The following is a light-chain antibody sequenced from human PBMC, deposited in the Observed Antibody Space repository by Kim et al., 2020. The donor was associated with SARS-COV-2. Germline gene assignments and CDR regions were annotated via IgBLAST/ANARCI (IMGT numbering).Light chain of an antibody. CDR3: SAWDSSLSAWV. Sequence: HTATRTCTGHINSVGDQGAAWLRQHQGHPPTLLSYWVNSRPSGISERFSASRSGNTDSLTITGLQPEDEADYFCSAWDSSLSAWVFGGGTQLTVL. CDR1: INSVGDQG. V-gene: IGLV10-54*04. J-gene: IGLJ3*02. CDR2: WVN.